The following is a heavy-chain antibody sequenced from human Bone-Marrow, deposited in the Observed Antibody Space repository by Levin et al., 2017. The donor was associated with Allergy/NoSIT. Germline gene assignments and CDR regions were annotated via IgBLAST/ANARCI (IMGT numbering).Heavy chain of an antibody. CDR2: IYYPGPT. V-gene: IGHV4-31*03. J-gene: IGHJ1*01. Sequence: SETLSLTCTVSGRSISSGGFYWTWIRQHPGTGLEWIGYIYYPGPTYYNPSLESRAAISVDTSQNQFSLKLRSMTAADSAMYFCATDRGSRNGPPYFQHWGQGTLVTVSS. CDR1: GRSISSGGFY. D-gene: IGHD5-18*01. CDR3: ATDRGSRNGPPYFQH.